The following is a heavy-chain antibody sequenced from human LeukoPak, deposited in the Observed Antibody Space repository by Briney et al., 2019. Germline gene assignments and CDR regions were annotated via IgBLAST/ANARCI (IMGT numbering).Heavy chain of an antibody. J-gene: IGHJ4*01. CDR2: IKPNSGGT. CDR1: GYTFTDYY. V-gene: IGHV1-2*02. D-gene: IGHD4-17*01. Sequence: ASVKVSCKASGYTFTDYYIHWVRQAPGQGLKWMGWIKPNSGGTKYAQKFQGRVTMTRDTSISTAYMELNSLRSDDTAVYYCASSTVTPFDYWGQGTLVTVSS. CDR3: ASSTVTPFDY.